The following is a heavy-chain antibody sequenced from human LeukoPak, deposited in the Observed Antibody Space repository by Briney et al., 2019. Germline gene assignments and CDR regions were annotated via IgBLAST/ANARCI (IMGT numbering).Heavy chain of an antibody. J-gene: IGHJ4*02. V-gene: IGHV3-48*03. D-gene: IGHD1-7*01. CDR2: ISSSGSTI. Sequence: PGGSLRLSCAASGFTFSSYEMNWVRQAPGKGLEWVSYISSSGSTIYYADSVKGRFTISRDNAKNSLYLQMNSLRAEDTAVYYCARDRRDITGTTPFDYWGQGTLVTVSS. CDR1: GFTFSSYE. CDR3: ARDRRDITGTTPFDY.